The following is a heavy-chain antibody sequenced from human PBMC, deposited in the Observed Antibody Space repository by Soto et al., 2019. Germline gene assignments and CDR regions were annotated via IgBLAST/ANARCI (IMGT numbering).Heavy chain of an antibody. D-gene: IGHD5-18*01. CDR1: GYTFTNND. J-gene: IGHJ5*02. CDR2: MNPGSGDT. Sequence: ASGKVSCNASGYTFTNNDVSWVRRATGQGLEWMGWMNPGSGDTGYAQKFQGRVTMTRDISIATACMELNSLTSEDTAIYYCARMESFGSLNWFDPWGQGTLVTVSS. CDR3: ARMESFGSLNWFDP. V-gene: IGHV1-8*01.